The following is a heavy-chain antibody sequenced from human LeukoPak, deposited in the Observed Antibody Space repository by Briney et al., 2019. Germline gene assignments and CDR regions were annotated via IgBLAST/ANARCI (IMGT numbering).Heavy chain of an antibody. CDR3: AIAGRSTTMGLDFFDY. CDR2: IRNKANSYTT. CDR1: GFTFSDHY. V-gene: IGHV3-72*01. Sequence: GGSLRLSCAASGFTFSDHYMDWVRQAPGKGLEWVGRIRNKANSYTTEYAASVKGRFTISRDDSKNSLYLQMNSLRAEDTAVYYCAIAGRSTTMGLDFFDYWGQGTLVTVSS. D-gene: IGHD2-2*01. J-gene: IGHJ4*02.